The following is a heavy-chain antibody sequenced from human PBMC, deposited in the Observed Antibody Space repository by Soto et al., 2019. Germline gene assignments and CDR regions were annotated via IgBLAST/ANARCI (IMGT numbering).Heavy chain of an antibody. CDR2: VTGRGGDT. J-gene: IGHJ4*02. V-gene: IGHV3-23*01. D-gene: IGHD6-19*01. CDR1: GFTFSSFA. Sequence: GGSLRLSCVASGFTFSSFAMGWVRQAPGKGLEWVSVVTGRGGDTYYTDSVKGRFTVSRDNSKNTLFLEVNSLRVDDTAIYYCAKAAGSDWSYYFDYWGQGTLVTVSS. CDR3: AKAAGSDWSYYFDY.